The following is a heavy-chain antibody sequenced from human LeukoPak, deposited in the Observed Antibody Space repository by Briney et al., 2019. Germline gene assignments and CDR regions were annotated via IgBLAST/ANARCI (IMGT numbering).Heavy chain of an antibody. V-gene: IGHV3-7*05. CDR3: ARSEN. CDR2: IKEDGSEK. Sequence: GGSLKLSCTASGFTISTNWKSWVRQAPAKGLEWVASIKEDGSEKCYVDSVKGRFTISRDNAKNSLYLQMNSLRAEETAMYYCARSENWGQGTLVTVSS. CDR1: GFTISTNW. J-gene: IGHJ4*02.